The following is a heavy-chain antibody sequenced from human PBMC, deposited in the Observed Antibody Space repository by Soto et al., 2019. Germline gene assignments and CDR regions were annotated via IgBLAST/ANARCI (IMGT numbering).Heavy chain of an antibody. D-gene: IGHD4-17*01. CDR2: IIPIFGTA. V-gene: IGHV1-69*06. J-gene: IGHJ6*02. CDR1: GGTFSSYA. Sequence: SVKVSCTASGGTFSSYAISWVRQAPGQGLEWMGGIIPIFGTANYAQKFQGRVTITADKSTSTAYMELSSLRSEDTAVYYCATTYGGNSTPDYYYGMDVWGQGTTVTVSS. CDR3: ATTYGGNSTPDYYYGMDV.